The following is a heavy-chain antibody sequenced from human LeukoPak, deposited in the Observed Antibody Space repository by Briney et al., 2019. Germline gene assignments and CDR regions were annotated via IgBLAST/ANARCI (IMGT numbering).Heavy chain of an antibody. V-gene: IGHV4-59*01. Sequence: PSDTLSLTCTVSGGSISSYYWCWLRQPPGKGVECGGYFYYSGSTNYNPSLKSRVTISVDPSKNQFSLKLSSVTAADTAVYYCARESGSYWGYFDYWGQGTLVTVSS. CDR3: ARESGSYWGYFDY. CDR2: FYYSGST. CDR1: GGSISSYY. J-gene: IGHJ4*02. D-gene: IGHD1-26*01.